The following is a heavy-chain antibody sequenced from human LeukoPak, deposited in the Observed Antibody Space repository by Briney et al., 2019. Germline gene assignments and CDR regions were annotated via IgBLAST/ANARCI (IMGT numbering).Heavy chain of an antibody. CDR3: ARGGES. CDR2: ISGSAGST. D-gene: IGHD3-16*01. J-gene: IGHJ5*02. CDR1: GFTFNNYA. V-gene: IGHV3-23*01. Sequence: PGGSLRLSCAASGFTFNNYAMSWVRQAPGKGLEWVSGISGSAGSTYYAGSVKGRFTISRDKSRNTLYLQMNSLRAEDTAVYYCARGGESWGQGTLVTVSS.